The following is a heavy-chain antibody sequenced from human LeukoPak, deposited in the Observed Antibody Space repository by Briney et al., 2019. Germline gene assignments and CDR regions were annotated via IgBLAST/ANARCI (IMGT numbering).Heavy chain of an antibody. Sequence: SVKVSCKASGGTFSSYAISWVRQAPGQGLEWMGGIIPIFGTANYTQKFQGRVTITADESTSTAYMELSSLRSEDTAVYYCARDVVVVVAATSWFDPWGQGTLVTVSS. J-gene: IGHJ5*02. D-gene: IGHD2-15*01. CDR1: GGTFSSYA. V-gene: IGHV1-69*13. CDR2: IIPIFGTA. CDR3: ARDVVVVVAATSWFDP.